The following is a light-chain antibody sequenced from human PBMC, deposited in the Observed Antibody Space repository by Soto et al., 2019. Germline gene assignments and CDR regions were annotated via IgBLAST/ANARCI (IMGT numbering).Light chain of an antibody. Sequence: VLVTLSPSALSATTGDRVTITCRASQGISSYLAWYQQKPGKVPKLLIYAASTLQSGDPSRFSGSGSGTDFPLTISSLQSEDFATHYSHQYYSYTPIPLGQGTRLAIK. J-gene: IGKJ5*01. CDR2: AAS. CDR3: HQYYSYTPIP. V-gene: IGKV1-8*01. CDR1: QGISSY.